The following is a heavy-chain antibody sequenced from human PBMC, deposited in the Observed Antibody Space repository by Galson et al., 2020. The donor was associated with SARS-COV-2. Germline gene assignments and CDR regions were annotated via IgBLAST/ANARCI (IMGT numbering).Heavy chain of an antibody. V-gene: IGHV3-21*01. D-gene: IGHD6-25*01. J-gene: IGHJ4*02. CDR1: GFTSSHYA. Sequence: GESLKISCVGSGFTSSHYAMSWVRQAPGRGLQWVSSISTSSSYIYYGDSVKGRFTISRDNAKDSLYLQMNSLRPEDTAVYHCARGFLDNSGYPDDFEKWGPGTSVTVSS. CDR3: ARGFLDNSGYPDDFEK. CDR2: ISTSSSYI.